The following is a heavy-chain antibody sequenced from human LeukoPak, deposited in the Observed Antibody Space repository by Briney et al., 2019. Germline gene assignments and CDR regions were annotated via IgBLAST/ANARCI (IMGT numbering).Heavy chain of an antibody. CDR2: ISSSGSTI. V-gene: IGHV3-11*04. Sequence: GGPLRLSCAASGFTFSDYYMSWIRQAPGKGLEGVLYISSSGSTIYYADSVKGRFTISRDNAKNSLYLQMNNLRAEDTAVYYCARARGPFIAATGTPAADVAFDLWGQGIMVTVSS. J-gene: IGHJ3*01. CDR3: ARARGPFIAATGTPAADVAFDL. CDR1: GFTFSDYY. D-gene: IGHD6-13*01.